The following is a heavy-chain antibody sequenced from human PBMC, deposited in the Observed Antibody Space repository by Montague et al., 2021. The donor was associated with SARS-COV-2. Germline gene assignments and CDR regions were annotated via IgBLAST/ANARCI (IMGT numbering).Heavy chain of an antibody. J-gene: IGHJ3*02. D-gene: IGHD3-22*01. Sequence: SETLSFTCTVSGGSISSSNYYWGWIRQPPGKGLEWIGSTYYSGSTYYNPSLKSRVTISVDTSKNQFSLKLSSVTAADTAVYYCASPTYYYDSSGSDAFDIWGQGTMVTVSS. CDR1: GGSISSSNYY. CDR2: TYYSGST. CDR3: ASPTYYYDSSGSDAFDI. V-gene: IGHV4-39*01.